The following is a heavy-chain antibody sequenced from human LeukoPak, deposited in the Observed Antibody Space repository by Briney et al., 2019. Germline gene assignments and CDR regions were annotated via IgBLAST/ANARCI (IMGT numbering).Heavy chain of an antibody. CDR3: ARRYCSSTTCFVHYFDY. CDR1: GXSISGYY. D-gene: IGHD2-2*01. V-gene: IGHV4-59*08. J-gene: IGHJ4*02. Sequence: SETLSLTCTVSGXSISGYYWSWIRQSPGKGLGWIGYIYSSGSTMYNPSLNSRVTMSVDTSKNQFSLELSSMTAADTAVYYCARRYCSSTTCFVHYFDYWGQGILVTVSS. CDR2: IYSSGST.